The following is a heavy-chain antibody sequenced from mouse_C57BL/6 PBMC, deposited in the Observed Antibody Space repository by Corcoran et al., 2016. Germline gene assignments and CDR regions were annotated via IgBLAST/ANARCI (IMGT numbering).Heavy chain of an antibody. Sequence: QVQLQQSGPELVKPGASVKISCKASGYAFSSYCMNWVKQRPGKGLEWIGQIYPGDGDTNYNGKFKGKATLTADKSSSTAYMQLSSLTSEDSAVYYCATPTVPYFDDWGTGTTVTVSS. CDR3: ATPTVPYFDD. CDR1: GYAFSSYC. V-gene: IGHV1-80*01. D-gene: IGHD2-10*01. J-gene: IGHJ2*01. CDR2: IYPGDGDT.